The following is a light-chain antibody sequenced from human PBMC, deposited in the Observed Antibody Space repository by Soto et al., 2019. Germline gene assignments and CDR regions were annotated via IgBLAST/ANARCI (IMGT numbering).Light chain of an antibody. Sequence: QSVLTQPASVSGSPGQSITISCSGSSSDVGGYNYVSWYQQHSGKAPRVMIYDVSKRPSGVSDRFSGSKSGNTATLTISGLQAEDEADYYCSSYTSDNTYVFASGTKLTVL. CDR3: SSYTSDNTYV. CDR2: DVS. V-gene: IGLV2-14*03. CDR1: SSDVGGYNY. J-gene: IGLJ1*01.